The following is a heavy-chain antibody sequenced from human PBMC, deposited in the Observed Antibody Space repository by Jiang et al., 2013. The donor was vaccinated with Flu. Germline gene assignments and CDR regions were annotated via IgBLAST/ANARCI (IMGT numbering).Heavy chain of an antibody. J-gene: IGHJ4*02. V-gene: IGHV3-30*18. Sequence: GGGVVQPGRSLRLSCAASGFTFSSYGMHWVRQAPGKGLEWVAVISYDGSNKYYADSVKGRFTISRDNSKNTLYLQMNSLRAEDTAVYYCAKEIAVAGDFDYWGQGTLVTVSS. CDR2: ISYDGSNK. D-gene: IGHD6-19*01. CDR1: GFTFSSYG. CDR3: AKEIAVAGDFDY.